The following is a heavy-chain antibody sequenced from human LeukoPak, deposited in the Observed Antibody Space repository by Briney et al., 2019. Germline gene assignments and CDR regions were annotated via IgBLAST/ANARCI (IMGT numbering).Heavy chain of an antibody. CDR3: ARRTVGVVNDAFDI. V-gene: IGHV4-59*08. D-gene: IGHD2-15*01. Sequence: SETLSLTCSVSGDSIRNYYWNWVRQPPGKSLEWIGYTHHSGKTYYNPSLKSRVTISVDTSKNQFSLKLSSVTAADTAVYYCARRTVGVVNDAFDIWGQGTMVTVSS. CDR2: THHSGKT. CDR1: GDSIRNYY. J-gene: IGHJ3*02.